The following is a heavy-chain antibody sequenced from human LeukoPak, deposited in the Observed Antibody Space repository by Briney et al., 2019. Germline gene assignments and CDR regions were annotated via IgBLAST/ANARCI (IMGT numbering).Heavy chain of an antibody. CDR3: ARRPDYYDSSATYYFDY. D-gene: IGHD3-22*01. CDR1: GYSVSSGYY. Sequence: SETLSLTCTVSGYSVSSGYYWGWIRQPPGKGLEWIGIMYHSGDTYYNPSLKSRVTISVDTSKNQLSLKLSSVTAADTAVYYCARRPDYYDSSATYYFDYWGQGTLVTVSS. V-gene: IGHV4-38-2*02. CDR2: MYHSGDT. J-gene: IGHJ4*02.